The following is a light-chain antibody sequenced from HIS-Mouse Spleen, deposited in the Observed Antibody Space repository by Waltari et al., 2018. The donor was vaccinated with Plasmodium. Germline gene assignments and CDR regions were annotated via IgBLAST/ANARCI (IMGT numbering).Light chain of an antibody. V-gene: IGLV3-9*01. CDR1: NIGSNN. J-gene: IGLJ2*01. CDR3: QVWDSSTVV. Sequence: SYELTQPLSVSVALGQTARITCGGNNIGSNNVHWYKQKPGPAPVLVIYRDSNRPSGIPERFSGSNSGNTATLTISRAQAGDEADYYCQVWDSSTVVFGGGTKLTVL. CDR2: RDS.